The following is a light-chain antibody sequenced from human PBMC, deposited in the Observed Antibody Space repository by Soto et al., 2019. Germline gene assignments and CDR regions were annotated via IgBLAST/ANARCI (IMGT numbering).Light chain of an antibody. CDR1: QSVSSSY. CDR2: GAS. J-gene: IGKJ1*01. Sequence: EIVLTQSPGTLSLSPGERATLSCRASQSVSSSYVAWYQQRPGQPPRLLISGASSRATGIPDRFSGSGSGTDFPLTISRLEPEDFAVYHCQQYGGAPWTFGQGTKVEIK. V-gene: IGKV3-20*01. CDR3: QQYGGAPWT.